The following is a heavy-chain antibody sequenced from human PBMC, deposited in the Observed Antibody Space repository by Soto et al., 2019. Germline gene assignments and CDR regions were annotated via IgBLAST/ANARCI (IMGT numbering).Heavy chain of an antibody. J-gene: IGHJ6*02. Sequence: SVKVSCKASGGTFSSYAISWVRQAPGQGLEWMGGIIPIFGTANYAQKFQGRVTITADESTSTAYMELSSLRSEDTAVYYGARAARDPPDYDFWSPLGGMDVWGQGTKVTVSS. CDR1: GGTFSSYA. CDR3: ARAARDPPDYDFWSPLGGMDV. CDR2: IIPIFGTA. V-gene: IGHV1-69*13. D-gene: IGHD3-3*01.